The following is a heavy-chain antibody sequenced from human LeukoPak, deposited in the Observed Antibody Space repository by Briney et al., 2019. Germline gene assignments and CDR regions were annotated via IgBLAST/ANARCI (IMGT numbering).Heavy chain of an antibody. Sequence: PSETLSLTCTVSVGSMSSYDWRWIRQPPGKGQEWIGYIYYSGSTNYNPSLKSRVTISVDTSKNQFSLKLSSVTAADTALYYCARVRGYSYGYAFDIWGQGTMVTVSS. CDR1: VGSMSSYD. J-gene: IGHJ3*02. V-gene: IGHV4-59*01. D-gene: IGHD5-18*01. CDR2: IYYSGST. CDR3: ARVRGYSYGYAFDI.